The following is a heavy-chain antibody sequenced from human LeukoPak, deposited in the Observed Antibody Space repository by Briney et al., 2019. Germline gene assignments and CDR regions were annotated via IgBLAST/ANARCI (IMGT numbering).Heavy chain of an antibody. V-gene: IGHV4-39*01. CDR1: GGSISSSSYY. CDR2: IYYSGST. D-gene: IGHD3-16*01. Sequence: SETLSLTCTVSGGSISSSSYYWGWIRQPPGKGLEWIGSIYYSGSTYYNPSLKSRVTISVDTSKNQFSLKLSSVTAADTAVYYCARHWAPGYYYYYYMDVWGKGTTVTVSS. J-gene: IGHJ6*03. CDR3: ARHWAPGYYYYYYMDV.